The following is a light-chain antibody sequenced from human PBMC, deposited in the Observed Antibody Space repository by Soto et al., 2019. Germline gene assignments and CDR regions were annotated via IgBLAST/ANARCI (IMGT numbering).Light chain of an antibody. J-gene: IGLJ2*01. CDR1: SSDVGGYNY. CDR3: SSYTTSGTLV. Sequence: QLVLTQPTSVSGSPGQSITISCTGTSSDVGGYNYVSWYQQHPGKVPKVMIFEVSNRPSGISHRFSGSKSGNTASLTISGLQAEDEADYYCSSYTTSGTLVFGGGTKLTVL. V-gene: IGLV2-14*01. CDR2: EVS.